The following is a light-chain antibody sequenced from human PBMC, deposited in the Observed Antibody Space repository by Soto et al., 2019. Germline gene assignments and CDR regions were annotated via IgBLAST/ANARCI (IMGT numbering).Light chain of an antibody. CDR1: SSDVGNYNY. CDR3: CSYAGIYTVL. J-gene: IGLJ2*01. V-gene: IGLV2-11*01. Sequence: QSALTQPRSVSGSPGQSVTISCTGTSSDVGNYNYVSWYQHHPGKAPKLMIFDVSKRPSGVPDRFSGSKSGNTASLTISGLQAEDEGDYYCCSYAGIYTVLFGGGTKLTVL. CDR2: DVS.